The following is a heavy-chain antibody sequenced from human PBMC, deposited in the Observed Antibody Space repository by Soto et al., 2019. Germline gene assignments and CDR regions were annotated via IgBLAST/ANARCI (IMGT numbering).Heavy chain of an antibody. CDR3: AREGYSIAAGAFEFDY. J-gene: IGHJ4*02. CDR2: INPSGGST. Sequence: ASVKVSCKASGYTSTSYYMHWVRQAPGQGLEWMGIINPSGGSTSYAQKFQGRVTMTRDTSTSTVYMELSSLRSEDTAVYYCAREGYSIAAGAFEFDYWGQGTLVTVSS. V-gene: IGHV1-46*01. D-gene: IGHD6-13*01. CDR1: GYTSTSYY.